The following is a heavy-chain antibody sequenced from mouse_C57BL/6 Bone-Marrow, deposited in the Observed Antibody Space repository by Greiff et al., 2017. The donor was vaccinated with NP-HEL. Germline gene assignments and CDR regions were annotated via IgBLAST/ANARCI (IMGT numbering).Heavy chain of an antibody. V-gene: IGHV1-82*01. J-gene: IGHJ3*01. CDR3: ASMISFAY. Sequence: VQLQQSGPELVKPGASVKISCKASGYAFSSSWMNWVKQRPGKGLEWIGRIYPGDGDTNYNGKFKGKATLTADKSSSTAYMQLSSLTSEDSAVYFCASMISFAYWGQGTLVTVSA. CDR1: GYAFSSSW. D-gene: IGHD2-4*01. CDR2: IYPGDGDT.